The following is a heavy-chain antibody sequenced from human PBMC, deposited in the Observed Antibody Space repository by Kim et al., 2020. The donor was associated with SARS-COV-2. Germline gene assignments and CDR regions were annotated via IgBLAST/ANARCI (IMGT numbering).Heavy chain of an antibody. J-gene: IGHJ4*02. CDR1: GGSISSYY. Sequence: SETLSLTCTVSGGSISSYYWSWIRQPPGKGLEWIGYIYYSGSTNYNPSLKSRVTISVDTSKNQFSLKLSSVTAADTAVYYCARRGSAGSFGVARQLDYWGQGTLVTVSS. D-gene: IGHD3-3*01. CDR3: ARRGSAGSFGVARQLDY. CDR2: IYYSGST. V-gene: IGHV4-59*01.